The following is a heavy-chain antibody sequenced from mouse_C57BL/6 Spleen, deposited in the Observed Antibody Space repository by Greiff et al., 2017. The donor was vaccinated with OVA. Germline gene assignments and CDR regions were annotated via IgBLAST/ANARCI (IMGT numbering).Heavy chain of an antibody. CDR3: SRNTLVVATLYWYFDV. CDR2: ISSGSSTI. V-gene: IGHV5-17*01. Sequence: EVMLVESGGGLVKPGGSLKLSCAASGFTFSDYGMHWVRQAPEKGLEWVAYISSGSSTIYYADTVKGRFTISRDNAKNTLFLQMTSLRSEDTAMYYCSRNTLVVATLYWYFDVWGTGTTVTVSS. D-gene: IGHD1-1*01. CDR1: GFTFSDYG. J-gene: IGHJ1*03.